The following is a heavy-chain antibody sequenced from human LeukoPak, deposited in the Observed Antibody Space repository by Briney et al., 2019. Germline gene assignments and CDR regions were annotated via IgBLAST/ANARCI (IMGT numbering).Heavy chain of an antibody. V-gene: IGHV7-4-1*02. CDR1: GYTFTSYY. CDR3: ARKTVVPAVLFDY. J-gene: IGHJ4*02. CDR2: INTNTGNP. Sequence: ASVKVSCKASGYTFTSYYMHWVRQAPGQGLEWMGWINTNTGNPTYAQGFTGRFVFSLDTSVSTAYLQISSLKAEDTAVYYCARKTVVPAVLFDYWGQGTLVTVSS. D-gene: IGHD2-2*01.